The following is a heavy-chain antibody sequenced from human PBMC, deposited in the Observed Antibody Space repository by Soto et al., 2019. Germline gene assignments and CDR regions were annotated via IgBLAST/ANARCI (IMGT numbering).Heavy chain of an antibody. CDR2: IYYSGST. D-gene: IGHD3-3*01. CDR3: ARATIFGVVIFDY. CDR1: GGSISSGDYY. V-gene: IGHV4-30-4*01. Sequence: QVQLQESGPGLVKPSQTLSLTCTVSGGSISSGDYYWSWIRQPPGKGLEWIGYIYYSGSTYYNPSLKSRVTISVDTSKDQFSLKLSSVTAADTAVYYCARATIFGVVIFDYWGQGTLVTVSS. J-gene: IGHJ4*02.